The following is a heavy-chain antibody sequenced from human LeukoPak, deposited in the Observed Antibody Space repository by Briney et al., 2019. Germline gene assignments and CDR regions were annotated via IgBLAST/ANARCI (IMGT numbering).Heavy chain of an antibody. V-gene: IGHV3-53*01. CDR1: GFTVDSNY. D-gene: IGHD1-26*01. CDR3: ARARVMGTTTGMAY. CDR2: IYSDATT. Sequence: GGSLRLSCAASGFTVDSNYMSWVRQAPGKGLECVSVIYSDATTYYADSAKGRFTISRDNSKNTVYLQMNRLRADATAVYFGARARVMGTTTGMAYWGEGTLVTVSS. J-gene: IGHJ4*02.